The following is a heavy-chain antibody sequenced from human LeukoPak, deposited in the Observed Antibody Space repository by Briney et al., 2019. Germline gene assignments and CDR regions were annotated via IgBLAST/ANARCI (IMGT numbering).Heavy chain of an antibody. J-gene: IGHJ4*02. CDR2: INPNTGAT. CDR1: GYTFTGFY. D-gene: IGHD3-9*01. CDR3: ARDSGYYDILTGYYNGPTDY. V-gene: IGHV1-2*02. Sequence: ASVKVSCKASGYTFTGFYMHWVRQAPGQGLEWMGWINPNTGATNYAQKFQGRVTMTRDTSITTAYMDLSRLRSDDTAVYYCARDSGYYDILTGYYNGPTDYWGQGTLVTVSS.